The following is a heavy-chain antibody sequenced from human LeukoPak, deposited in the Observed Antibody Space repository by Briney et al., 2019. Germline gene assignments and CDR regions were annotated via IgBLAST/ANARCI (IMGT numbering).Heavy chain of an antibody. CDR1: GFTFSSYS. Sequence: GGSLRPSCAASGFTFSSYSMNWVRQAPGKGLEWVSSISSSSSYIYYADSVKGRFTISRDNAKNSLYLQMNSLRAEDTAVYYCARVGGYDILTGYYSYFDYWGQGTLVTVSS. D-gene: IGHD3-9*01. CDR3: ARVGGYDILTGYYSYFDY. CDR2: ISSSSSYI. J-gene: IGHJ4*02. V-gene: IGHV3-21*01.